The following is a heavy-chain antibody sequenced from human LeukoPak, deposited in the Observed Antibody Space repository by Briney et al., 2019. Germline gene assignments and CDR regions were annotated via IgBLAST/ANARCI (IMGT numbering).Heavy chain of an antibody. Sequence: ASVKVSCKASGYTFTSYGISWVRQAPGQGLEWMGWISAYNGNTNYAQKLQGRVTMTTDKSTSTAYMELSSLRSEDTAVYYCARVSDYYYMDVWGKGTAVTVSS. J-gene: IGHJ6*03. CDR1: GYTFTSYG. CDR3: ARVSDYYYMDV. V-gene: IGHV1-18*01. CDR2: ISAYNGNT.